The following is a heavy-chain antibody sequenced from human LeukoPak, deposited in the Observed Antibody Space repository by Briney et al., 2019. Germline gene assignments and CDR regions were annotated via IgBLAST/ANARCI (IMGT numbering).Heavy chain of an antibody. CDR3: AKDDMDYGYFDY. CDR2: ITGSGAST. D-gene: IGHD4-17*01. J-gene: IGHJ4*02. Sequence: GGSLRLSCAASGFTFSTYVMSWVRQAPGKGLEWVSIITGSGASTYYADSVKGRFTISRDNSQNTPYLQMNSLRAEDTAVYYCAKDDMDYGYFDYWGQGTLVTVSS. V-gene: IGHV3-23*01. CDR1: GFTFSTYV.